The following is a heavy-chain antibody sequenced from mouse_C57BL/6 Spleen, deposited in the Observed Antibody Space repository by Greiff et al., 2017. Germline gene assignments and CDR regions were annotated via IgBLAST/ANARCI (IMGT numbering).Heavy chain of an antibody. CDR3: ARKLYGSEAMDY. V-gene: IGHV5-17*01. Sequence: EVKLMESGGGLVKPGGSLKLSCAASGFTFSDYGMHWVRQAPEKGLEWVAYISSGSSTIYYADTVKGRFTISRDNAKNTLFLQMTSLRSEDTAMYYCARKLYGSEAMDYWGQGTSVTVSS. CDR1: GFTFSDYG. J-gene: IGHJ4*01. D-gene: IGHD1-1*01. CDR2: ISSGSSTI.